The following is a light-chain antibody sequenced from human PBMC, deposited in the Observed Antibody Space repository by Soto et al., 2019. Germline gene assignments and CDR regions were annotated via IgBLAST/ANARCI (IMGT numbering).Light chain of an antibody. J-gene: IGKJ4*01. Sequence: DIQMTQSPSSLSASVGDRVTITCQASQDISNYLNWYQQKPGKAPKLLIYAASTLQSGVPSRFSGSGSGTDFTLTISSLQPEDFATYFCQQANSFKLTFGGGTKVEIK. CDR3: QQANSFKLT. CDR2: AAS. V-gene: IGKV1-12*01. CDR1: QDISNY.